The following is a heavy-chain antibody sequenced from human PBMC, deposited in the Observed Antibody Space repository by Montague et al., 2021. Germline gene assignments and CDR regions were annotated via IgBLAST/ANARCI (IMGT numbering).Heavy chain of an antibody. Sequence: SLRLSCAVSGFTVSSNYMSWVRQAPGKGLEWVSVIYTGDMTYYADSVKGRFTISSDNSKNTLHLQMNSLRVEDTAVYYCARDVPYSSGWYQDSWGQGTLVIVSS. D-gene: IGHD6-19*01. CDR1: GFTVSSNY. V-gene: IGHV3-53*01. J-gene: IGHJ4*02. CDR2: IYTGDMT. CDR3: ARDVPYSSGWYQDS.